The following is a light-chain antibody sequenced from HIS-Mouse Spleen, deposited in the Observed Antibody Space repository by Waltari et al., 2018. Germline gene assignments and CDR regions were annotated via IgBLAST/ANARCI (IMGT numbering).Light chain of an antibody. CDR1: SMAVGGYNY. J-gene: IGLJ2*01. V-gene: IGLV2-14*03. Sequence: QSALTQPASVSGSPGRSITISCTGTSMAVGGYNYVPGYQQHPGKAPQLMIYDVSNRPSGVSNRFSGSKSGNTASLTISGLQAEDEADYYCSSYTSSSTVVFGGGTKLTVL. CDR3: SSYTSSSTVV. CDR2: DVS.